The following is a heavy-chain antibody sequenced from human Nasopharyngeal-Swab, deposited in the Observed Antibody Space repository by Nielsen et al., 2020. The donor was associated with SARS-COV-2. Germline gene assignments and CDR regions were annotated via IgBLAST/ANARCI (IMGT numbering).Heavy chain of an antibody. CDR3: AKEGGVGQQLVRYFDY. J-gene: IGHJ4*02. Sequence: GGSLRLSCAASGFTLSSSGMHWVRQAPGKGLEWVAVISYDGSNKYYADSVKGRFTISRDNSKNTLYLQMNSLRAEDTAVYYCAKEGGVGQQLVRYFDYWGQGTLVTVSS. V-gene: IGHV3-30*18. CDR1: GFTLSSSG. D-gene: IGHD6-13*01. CDR2: ISYDGSNK.